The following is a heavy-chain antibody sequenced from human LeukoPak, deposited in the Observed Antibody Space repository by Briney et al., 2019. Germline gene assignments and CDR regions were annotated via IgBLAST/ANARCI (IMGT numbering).Heavy chain of an antibody. CDR1: GFTFSSYG. Sequence: PGGSLRLSRAASGFTFSSYGMHWVRQAPGKGLEWVAVIWYDGSNKYYADSVKGRFTISRDNSKNTLYLQMNSLRAEDTAVYYCARDYVRMDVWGQGTTVTVSS. V-gene: IGHV3-33*01. D-gene: IGHD3-16*01. CDR3: ARDYVRMDV. J-gene: IGHJ6*02. CDR2: IWYDGSNK.